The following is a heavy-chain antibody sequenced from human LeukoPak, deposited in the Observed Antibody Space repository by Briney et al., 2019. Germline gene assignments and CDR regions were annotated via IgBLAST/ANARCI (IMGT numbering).Heavy chain of an antibody. CDR1: GDPISSYY. J-gene: IGHJ4*02. V-gene: IGHV4-59*08. Sequence: SETLSLTCTDSGDPISSYYWSWIRQPPGKGLEWIGYIYYSGSTNYNPSLKSRVTISVDTSKNQFSLKLSSVTAADTAVYYCAALIAVAGREDYWGQGTPVTVSS. CDR2: IYYSGST. CDR3: AALIAVAGREDY. D-gene: IGHD6-19*01.